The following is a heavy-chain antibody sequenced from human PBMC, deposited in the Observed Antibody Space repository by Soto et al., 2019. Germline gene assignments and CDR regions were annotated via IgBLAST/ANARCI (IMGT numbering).Heavy chain of an antibody. CDR1: GFTFSSYA. J-gene: IGHJ1*01. D-gene: IGHD3-3*01. Sequence: GGSLRLSCAASGFTFSSYAMHWVRQAPGKGLEWVAVISYDGSNKYYADSVKGRFTISRDNSKNTVYLQMDSLKTEDTALYYCATYYDFWSAASLHWGQGTLVTVSS. CDR2: ISYDGSNK. V-gene: IGHV3-30-3*01. CDR3: ATYYDFWSAASLH.